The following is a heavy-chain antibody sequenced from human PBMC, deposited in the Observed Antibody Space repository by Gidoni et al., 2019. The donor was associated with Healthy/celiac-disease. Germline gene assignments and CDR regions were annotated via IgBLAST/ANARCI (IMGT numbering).Heavy chain of an antibody. CDR1: GFTFSSYG. J-gene: IGHJ6*03. V-gene: IGHV3-33*01. CDR3: ARDPSYNWNYYYYYYMDV. Sequence: QVQLVESGGGVVQPGRSLRLSCAASGFTFSSYGMHWVRQAPGKGLEWVAVIWYDGSNKYYADSVKGRFTISRDNSKNTLYLQMNSLRAEDTAVYYCARDPSYNWNYYYYYYMDVWGKGTTVTVSS. CDR2: IWYDGSNK. D-gene: IGHD1-20*01.